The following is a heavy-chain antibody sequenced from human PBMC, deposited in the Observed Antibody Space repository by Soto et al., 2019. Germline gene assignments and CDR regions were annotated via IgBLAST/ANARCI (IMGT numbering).Heavy chain of an antibody. D-gene: IGHD6-13*01. CDR3: ARDPIAAAGTGYYYYGMDV. V-gene: IGHV3-30-3*01. J-gene: IGHJ6*02. CDR1: GFTFSSYA. CDR2: ISYDGSNK. Sequence: QVQLVESGGGVVQPGRSLRLSCAASGFTFSSYAMHWVRQAPGKGLEWVAVISYDGSNKYYADSVKGRFTISRDNSKNTLYLQMNSLRAEDTAVYYCARDPIAAAGTGYYYYGMDVWGRGTTVTV.